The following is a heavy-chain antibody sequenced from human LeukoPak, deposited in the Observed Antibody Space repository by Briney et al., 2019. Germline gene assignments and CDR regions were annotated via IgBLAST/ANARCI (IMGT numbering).Heavy chain of an antibody. CDR3: ARVAGLLSSYYYYGMGV. J-gene: IGHJ6*02. Sequence: ASVKVSCKASGYTFTSYYMHWVRQAPGQGLEWMGIINPSGGSTSYAQKFQGRVTMTRDTSTSTVYMELSSLRSEDTAVYYCARVAGLLSSYYYYGMGVWGQGTTVTVSS. CDR2: INPSGGST. D-gene: IGHD3-3*01. CDR1: GYTFTSYY. V-gene: IGHV1-46*01.